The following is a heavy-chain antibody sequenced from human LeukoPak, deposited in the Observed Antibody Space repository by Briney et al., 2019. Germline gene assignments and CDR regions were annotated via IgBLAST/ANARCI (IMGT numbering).Heavy chain of an antibody. Sequence: SETLSLTCTVSGGSISSSSYYWGWIRQPPGKGLEWIGSIYYSGSTYYNPSLKSRVTISVDTSKNQFSLKLSSVTAADTAVYYCARYPHAHYDSSGFAAGLFNDAFDIWGQGTMVTVSS. J-gene: IGHJ3*02. CDR2: IYYSGST. V-gene: IGHV4-39*07. CDR1: GGSISSSSYY. CDR3: ARYPHAHYDSSGFAAGLFNDAFDI. D-gene: IGHD3-22*01.